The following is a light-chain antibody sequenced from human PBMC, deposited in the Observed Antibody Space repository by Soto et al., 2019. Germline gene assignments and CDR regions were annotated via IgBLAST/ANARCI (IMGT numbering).Light chain of an antibody. CDR3: GTWDGSLGVGV. CDR1: RSNIGTNY. V-gene: IGLV1-51*01. Sequence: QSVLTQPPSVSAAPRQKVTISCSGSRSNIGTNYVAWYRHLPGTAPKLLIYDDDKRPSGIPDRFSGSKSGTSATLVITGLQTGDEADYYCGTWDGSLGVGVFGGGTKLTVL. J-gene: IGLJ3*02. CDR2: DDD.